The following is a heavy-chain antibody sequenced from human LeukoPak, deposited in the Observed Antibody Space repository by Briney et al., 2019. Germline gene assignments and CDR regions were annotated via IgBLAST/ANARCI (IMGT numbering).Heavy chain of an antibody. CDR3: ARDYHRDNWFDP. CDR1: GGSISSYY. J-gene: IGHJ5*02. V-gene: IGHV4-59*01. CDR2: IYYSGST. Sequence: SETLYLTCTVSGGSISSYYWRWIRQPPGKGLEWIGYIYYSGSTNYNPSLKSRVTISVDTSKNQFSLKLSSVTAADAAVYYCARDYHRDNWFDPWGRGTRVSVSS.